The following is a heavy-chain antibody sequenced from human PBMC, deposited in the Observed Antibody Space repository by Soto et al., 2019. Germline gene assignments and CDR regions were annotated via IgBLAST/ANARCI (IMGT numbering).Heavy chain of an antibody. J-gene: IGHJ4*02. V-gene: IGHV3-7*01. CDR2: IKQDGSDR. D-gene: IGHD3-16*02. Sequence: GGSLRLSCAVPKFTFGDYWMSWVRQAPGKGLEWVSNIKQDGSDRNYADSVKGRFTISRDNAGNSMYLQMNSLRAEDTAVYYCASLSYGQLRYFDNWGQGALVTVSS. CDR3: ASLSYGQLRYFDN. CDR1: KFTFGDYW.